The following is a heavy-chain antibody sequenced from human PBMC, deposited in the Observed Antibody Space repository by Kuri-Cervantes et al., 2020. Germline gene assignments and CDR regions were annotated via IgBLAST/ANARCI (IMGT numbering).Heavy chain of an antibody. D-gene: IGHD3-22*01. CDR1: GGSFSGYY. V-gene: IGHV4-34*01. Sequence: GSLRLSCAVYGGSFSGYYCSWIRQPPGKGLEWIGEINHSGSTNYNPSLKSRVTISVDTSKNQFSLKLSSVTAADTAVYYCASKEYYYDSSGYYTNWYFDLWGRGTLVTVSS. J-gene: IGHJ2*01. CDR2: INHSGST. CDR3: ASKEYYYDSSGYYTNWYFDL.